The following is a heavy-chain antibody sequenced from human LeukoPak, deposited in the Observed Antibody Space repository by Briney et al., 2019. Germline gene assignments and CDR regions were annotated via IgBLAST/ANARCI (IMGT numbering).Heavy chain of an antibody. J-gene: IGHJ4*02. D-gene: IGHD6-13*01. Sequence: SQTLSLTCTVSGGSISSGGYYWSWIRQPPGKGLEWIGYIYHSGSTYYNPSLKSRVTISVDRSKNQFSLKLSSVTAADTAVYYCAREAAAGGFAFDYWGQGTLVTVSS. CDR2: IYHSGST. CDR3: AREAAAGGFAFDY. CDR1: GGSISSGGYY. V-gene: IGHV4-30-2*01.